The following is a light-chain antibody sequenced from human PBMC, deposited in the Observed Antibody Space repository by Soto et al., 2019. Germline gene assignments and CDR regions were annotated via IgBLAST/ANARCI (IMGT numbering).Light chain of an antibody. J-gene: IGLJ1*01. Sequence: QSVLTQPPSVSGAPGQRVTISCTGSSSNIGAGHAVHWYQQLPGTAPKLLTHSNNNRPSGVPDRFSGSKSGNTASLTISGLQAEDEADYYCSSYTSSSTYVFGTGTKVTVL. V-gene: IGLV1-40*01. CDR3: SSYTSSSTYV. CDR2: SNN. CDR1: SSNIGAGHA.